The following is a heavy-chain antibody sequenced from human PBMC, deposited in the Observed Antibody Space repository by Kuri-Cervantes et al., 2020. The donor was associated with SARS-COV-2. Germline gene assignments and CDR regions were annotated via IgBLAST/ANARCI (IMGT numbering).Heavy chain of an antibody. J-gene: IGHJ4*02. CDR3: ATGSTSGWYRRDFDF. D-gene: IGHD6-19*01. CDR1: GSTFSNAW. CDR2: IRSKTYRATT. V-gene: IGHV3-15*01. Sequence: GESLKISCAASGSTFSNAWMSWVRQAPGKGLEWIGFIRSKTYRATTQYAASLKGRFTISRDDSRNTLYLQMNSLKTEDTAVYYCATGSTSGWYRRDFDFWGLGTLVTVSS.